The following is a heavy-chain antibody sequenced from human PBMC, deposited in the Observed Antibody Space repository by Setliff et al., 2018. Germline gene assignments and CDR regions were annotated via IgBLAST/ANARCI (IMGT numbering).Heavy chain of an antibody. CDR2: ISSGSNSI. J-gene: IGHJ6*03. Sequence: PGESLKISCAASGFTFSIYSINWVRQAPGKGLEWISYISSGSNSIYYADSVKGRFTISRDNARNSLYLQMDRLRPEDTAVYYCAKSGGDHCCPLYHHYYMDVWGTGTTVTVSS. CDR3: AKSGGDHCCPLYHHYYMDV. D-gene: IGHD2-21*02. V-gene: IGHV3-48*01. CDR1: GFTFSIYS.